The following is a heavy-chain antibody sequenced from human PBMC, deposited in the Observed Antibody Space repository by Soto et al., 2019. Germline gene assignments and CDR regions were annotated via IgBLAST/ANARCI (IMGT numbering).Heavy chain of an antibody. D-gene: IGHD6-13*01. CDR3: ARDRSGVAAAGTELDC. J-gene: IGHJ4*02. V-gene: IGHV1-18*01. CDR1: GYTFTSYG. CDR2: ISAYNGNT. Sequence: ASVKVSCKASGYTFTSYGIRWVRQAPGQGLEWMGWISAYNGNTNYAQKLQGRVTMTTDTSTSTAYMELGSVRSDDTAVYYCARDRSGVAAAGTELDCWGQGTLVTVSS.